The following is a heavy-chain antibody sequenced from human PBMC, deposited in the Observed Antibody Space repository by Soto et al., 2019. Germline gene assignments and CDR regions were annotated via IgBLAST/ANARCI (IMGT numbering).Heavy chain of an antibody. CDR2: TYYRSKWYN. D-gene: IGHD2-2*01. J-gene: IGHJ6*02. V-gene: IGHV6-1*01. Sequence: SHTLTHIGTISGGEISNNTGAWDWIRQTPSRGLEWLGRTYYRSKWYNDYAVSVKSRITINPDTSKNQFSLQLNSVTPEDTAVYYCAVGYCSSTSCPGSMDVWGQGTTVTVS. CDR1: GGEISNNTGA. CDR3: AVGYCSSTSCPGSMDV.